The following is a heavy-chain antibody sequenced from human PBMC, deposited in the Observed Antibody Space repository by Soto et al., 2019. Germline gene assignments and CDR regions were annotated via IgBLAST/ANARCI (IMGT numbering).Heavy chain of an antibody. CDR3: ARGTPECWYFDL. J-gene: IGHJ2*01. Sequence: GGSLRLSCAASGFTFSSYAMNWVRQAPGKGLEWVAVISYDGSNKYYADSVKGRFTISRDNSKNTLYLQMNSLRAEDTAVYYCARGTPECWYFDLWGRGTLVTVSS. D-gene: IGHD3-3*01. CDR2: ISYDGSNK. CDR1: GFTFSSYA. V-gene: IGHV3-30*04.